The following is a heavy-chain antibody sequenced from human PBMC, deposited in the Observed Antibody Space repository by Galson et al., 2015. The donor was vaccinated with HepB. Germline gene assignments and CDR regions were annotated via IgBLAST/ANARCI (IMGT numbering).Heavy chain of an antibody. CDR2: VSYDGTDR. J-gene: IGHJ5*02. D-gene: IGHD3-3*01. CDR1: GFTFSSYG. Sequence: SLRLSCAASGFTFSSYGMHWVRQAPGKGLEWVAVVSYDGTDRYYADSVKGRFTISRDNFKNTLSLLMNSLRAEDTAVYYCAKEAVGHYDFWSGYYRGGNWFDPWGQGTLVTVSS. CDR3: AKEAVGHYDFWSGYYRGGNWFDP. V-gene: IGHV3-30*18.